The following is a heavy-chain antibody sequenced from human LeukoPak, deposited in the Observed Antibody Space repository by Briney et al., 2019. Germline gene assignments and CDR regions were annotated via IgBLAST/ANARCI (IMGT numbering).Heavy chain of an antibody. CDR1: GYTFTSYG. V-gene: IGHV1-18*01. J-gene: IGHJ4*02. CDR2: ISAYNGNT. Sequence: ASVKVSCKASGYTFTSYGISWVRQAPGQGLEWMGWISAYNGNTNYAQKLQGRVIITTETSTKKPYLELRSLMSDDPTVVYCRRVRVGYGHYFDYWGQGTLVTVSS. CDR3: RRVRVGYGHYFDY. D-gene: IGHD5-18*01.